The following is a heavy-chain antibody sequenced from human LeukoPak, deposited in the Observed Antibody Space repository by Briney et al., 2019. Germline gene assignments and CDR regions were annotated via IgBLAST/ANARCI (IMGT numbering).Heavy chain of an antibody. CDR2: ISWNSGSI. CDR1: GFSFDDYA. CDR3: AKGFYDSSGSRRPYYFAN. J-gene: IGHJ4*02. Sequence: GRSLRLSCAASGFSFDDYAMHWVRQARGKGLEWVSAISWNSGSIGYADSVKGRFTISRDNAKISLYLQMNSLRAEDTALYYCAKGFYDSSGSRRPYYFANWGQGTLVTVSS. D-gene: IGHD3-22*01. V-gene: IGHV3-9*01.